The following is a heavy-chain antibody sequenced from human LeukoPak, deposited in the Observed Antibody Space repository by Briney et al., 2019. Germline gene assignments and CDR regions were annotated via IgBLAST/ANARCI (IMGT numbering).Heavy chain of an antibody. V-gene: IGHV3-13*01. D-gene: IGHD1-1*01. Sequence: HPGGSLRLSCAASGFTFSSYDMHWVRQATGKGLEWVSAIGTAGDTYYPGSVKGRFTISRENAKNSLYLQMNSLRAGDTAVYYCARATMDYYMDVWGKGTTITVSS. CDR2: IGTAGDT. J-gene: IGHJ6*03. CDR1: GFTFSSYD. CDR3: ARATMDYYMDV.